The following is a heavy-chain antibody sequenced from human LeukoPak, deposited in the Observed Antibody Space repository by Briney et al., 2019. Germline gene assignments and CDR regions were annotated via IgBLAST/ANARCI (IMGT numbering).Heavy chain of an antibody. CDR1: GGSISSYY. Sequence: NPSETLSLTCTVSGGSISSYYWSWIRQPPGKGLEWIGYIYYSGSTNYNPSLKSRVTISVDTSKNQFSLKLSSVTAADTAVYYCARDSSSGYYDYWGQGTLVTVSS. J-gene: IGHJ4*02. CDR3: ARDSSSGYYDY. CDR2: IYYSGST. D-gene: IGHD3-22*01. V-gene: IGHV4-59*01.